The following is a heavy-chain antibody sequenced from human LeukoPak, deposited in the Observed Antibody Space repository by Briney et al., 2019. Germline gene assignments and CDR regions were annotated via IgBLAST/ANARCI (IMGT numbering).Heavy chain of an antibody. CDR1: GDSISSYY. V-gene: IGHV4-59*08. D-gene: IGHD3-22*01. Sequence: PSETLSLTCTVSGDSISSYYWSWIRQPPGKGLEWIGYIYYSGSTNYSPSLKSRVTISVDTSKKQFSLKLSSVTAADTAVYCARSERIIMILGGAFDIWGQGTVVTVS. J-gene: IGHJ3*02. CDR2: IYYSGST. CDR3: ARSERIIMILGGAFDI.